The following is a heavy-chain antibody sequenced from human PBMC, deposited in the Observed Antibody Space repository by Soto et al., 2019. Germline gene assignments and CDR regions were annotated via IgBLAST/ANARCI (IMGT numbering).Heavy chain of an antibody. CDR2: IIPVFGTA. J-gene: IGHJ5*01. V-gene: IGHV1-69*01. CDR3: ARDRWGSYSFDS. CDR1: GGVFRNYA. Sequence: QVQLVQSGAEAKKPGSSVKVSCKASGGVFRNYAINWVRQAPGQGLEWIGGIIPVFGTADYAQKFQGRVTITADESTTTAYMELTSLKTEDTAVYYCARDRWGSYSFDSWGQGTLVTVAS. D-gene: IGHD1-26*01.